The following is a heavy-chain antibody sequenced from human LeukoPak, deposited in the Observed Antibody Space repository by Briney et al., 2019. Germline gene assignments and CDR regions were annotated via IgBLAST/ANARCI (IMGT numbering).Heavy chain of an antibody. V-gene: IGHV1-69*04. CDR3: ARDHMRQWLPYYFDY. CDR2: IIPILGIA. CDR1: GGTFSSYA. J-gene: IGHJ4*02. Sequence: ASVKVSCKASGGTFSSYAISWVRQAPGQGLEWMGRIIPILGIANYVQKFQGRVTITADKSTSTAYMELSGLRSEDTAVYYCARDHMRQWLPYYFDYWGQGTLVTVSS. D-gene: IGHD6-19*01.